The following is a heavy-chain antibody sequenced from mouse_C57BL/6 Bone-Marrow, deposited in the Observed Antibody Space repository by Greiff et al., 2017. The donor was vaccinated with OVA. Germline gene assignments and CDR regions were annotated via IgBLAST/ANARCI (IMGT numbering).Heavy chain of an antibody. CDR1: GYTFTSYG. Sequence: VQLQQSGAELARPGASVKLSCKASGYTFTSYGIRWVKQRTGQGLEWIGVIHPRSGNTYYNEQFQGKATLTVDKSSSTADMELRSLTAEDSAVDFCARSPLGYYFDDWGKGTTLTVAS. D-gene: IGHD4-1*01. CDR3: ARSPLGYYFDD. V-gene: IGHV1-81*01. CDR2: IHPRSGNT. J-gene: IGHJ2*01.